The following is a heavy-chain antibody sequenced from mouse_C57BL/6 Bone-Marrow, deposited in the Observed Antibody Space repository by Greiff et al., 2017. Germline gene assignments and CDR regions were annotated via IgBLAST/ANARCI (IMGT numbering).Heavy chain of an antibody. CDR2: ISSGGSYT. J-gene: IGHJ2*01. V-gene: IGHV5-6*01. CDR3: AIHRYYYGSSYDY. Sequence: EVKLVESGGDLVKPGGSLKLSCAASGFTFSSYGMSWVRQTPDKRLEWVATISSGGSYTYYPDSVQGRFTISRDNAKNTLYLQMSSLKSEDTAMYYCAIHRYYYGSSYDYWGQGTTLTVSS. CDR1: GFTFSSYG. D-gene: IGHD1-1*01.